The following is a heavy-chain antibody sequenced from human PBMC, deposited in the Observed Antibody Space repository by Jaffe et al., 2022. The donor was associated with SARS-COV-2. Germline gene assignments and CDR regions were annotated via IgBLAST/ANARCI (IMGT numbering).Heavy chain of an antibody. V-gene: IGHV3-23*01. CDR3: AKEEVFLYYYYAMDA. CDR1: GFSFSGYA. CDR2: ISPSGHST. J-gene: IGHJ6*02. Sequence: EVQMLESGGGLVHPGGSLRLSCAASGFSFSGYAMNWVRQAPGKGLEWVSAISPSGHSTYYADSVKGRFTISRDNSQNTLFLLMNGLRAEDTALYYCAKEEVFLYYYYAMDAWGPGTPVTVS.